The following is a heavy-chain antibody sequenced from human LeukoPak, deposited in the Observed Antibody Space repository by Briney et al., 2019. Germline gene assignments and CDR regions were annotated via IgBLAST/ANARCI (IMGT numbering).Heavy chain of an antibody. CDR3: TRGYVGIDY. Sequence: GGSLRLSCAASGFTFSSYWMSWVRQAPGKGLEWVANINQDGSAKYYVGSVKGRFTISRDNAKNSLYLQMNSLRAEDTALYYCTRGYVGIDYWGQGTLVTVSS. CDR1: GFTFSSYW. V-gene: IGHV3-7*04. CDR2: INQDGSAK. D-gene: IGHD5-12*01. J-gene: IGHJ4*02.